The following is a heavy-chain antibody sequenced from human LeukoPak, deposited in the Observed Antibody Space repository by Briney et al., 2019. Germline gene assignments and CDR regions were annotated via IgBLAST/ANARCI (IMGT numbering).Heavy chain of an antibody. Sequence: SETLSLTCTVSGGSISSYYWSWIRQPAGKGLEWIGRIYTSGSTNYNPSLKSRVTMSVDTSKNQFSLKLSSVTAADTAVYYCARVGQLPKGGYYGMDVWGQGTTVTVSS. CDR1: GGSISSYY. CDR2: IYTSGST. D-gene: IGHD2-2*01. V-gene: IGHV4-4*07. J-gene: IGHJ6*02. CDR3: ARVGQLPKGGYYGMDV.